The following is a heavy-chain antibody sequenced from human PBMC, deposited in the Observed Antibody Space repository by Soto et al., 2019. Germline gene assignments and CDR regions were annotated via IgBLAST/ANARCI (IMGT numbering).Heavy chain of an antibody. J-gene: IGHJ4*02. CDR1: GFTFRNYA. V-gene: IGHV3-23*01. CDR2: IVNNGGNT. CDR3: GRGSAGLDY. Sequence: EVQLLESGGGLVQPGGSLRLSCAASGFTFRNYAMSWVRQAPGRGLECISGIVNNGGNTYYADSVKGRFTISRDNSNNMRYLQMNSLRVEDTAVYYCGRGSAGLDYWGQGTLVTVSS. D-gene: IGHD2-15*01.